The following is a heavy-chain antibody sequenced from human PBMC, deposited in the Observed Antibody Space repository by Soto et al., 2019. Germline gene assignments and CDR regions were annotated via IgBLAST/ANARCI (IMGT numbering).Heavy chain of an antibody. J-gene: IGHJ5*02. CDR2: MFYVGAT. Sequence: QVQLQESGPGLVEPSQTLSLTCSVSGGSISSGDYYWSWIRQPPGKGLEWIGYMFYVGATYYNPSLKSRVTISVDTSKNQFSLKLSSVTAADTAVYHCARVGIFCSSPSCRGRNSFDPWGQGTLVTVTS. CDR1: GGSISSGDYY. D-gene: IGHD2-2*01. CDR3: ARVGIFCSSPSCRGRNSFDP. V-gene: IGHV4-30-4*01.